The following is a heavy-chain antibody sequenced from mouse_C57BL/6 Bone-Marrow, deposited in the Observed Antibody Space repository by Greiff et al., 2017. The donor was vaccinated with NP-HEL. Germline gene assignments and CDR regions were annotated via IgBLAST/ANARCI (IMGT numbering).Heavy chain of an antibody. CDR2: IYPGNSDT. D-gene: IGHD1-1*01. CDR1: GYTFTSYW. CDR3: TRGYGSTSYYAMDY. V-gene: IGHV1-5*01. J-gene: IGHJ4*01. Sequence: VQLKESGTVLARPGASVKMSCKTSGYTFTSYWMHWVKQRPGQGLEWIGAIYPGNSDTSYNQKFKGKAKLTAVTSASTAYMELSSLTNEDSAVYYCTRGYGSTSYYAMDYWGQGTSVTVSS.